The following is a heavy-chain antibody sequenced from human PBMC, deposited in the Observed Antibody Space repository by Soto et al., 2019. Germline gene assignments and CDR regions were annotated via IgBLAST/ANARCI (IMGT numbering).Heavy chain of an antibody. V-gene: IGHV1-69*01. Sequence: QVQLVQSGAEVKKTGSSVKVSCKASGGTFSSYAISWVRQAPGQGLEWMGGIIPIFGTANDAQKFQGRVTITADESTSTGSMELSRLRSEDTAVYYCARAHSESIFAYWGQGTLVTVSS. J-gene: IGHJ4*02. CDR2: IIPIFGTA. CDR3: ARAHSESIFAY. CDR1: GGTFSSYA.